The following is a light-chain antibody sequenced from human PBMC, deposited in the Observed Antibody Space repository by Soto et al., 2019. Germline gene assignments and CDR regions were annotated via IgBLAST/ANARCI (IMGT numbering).Light chain of an antibody. Sequence: EIVITQSPSTLSVSPGERATLFCRASQSVSSNLAWYQQKPGQAPRLLVYAASTRATAIPARFSGSGSGTEFTLTISSLQSEDFAVYYCQQYNNWWTFGQGTKVDIK. CDR1: QSVSSN. CDR2: AAS. V-gene: IGKV3-15*01. J-gene: IGKJ1*01. CDR3: QQYNNWWT.